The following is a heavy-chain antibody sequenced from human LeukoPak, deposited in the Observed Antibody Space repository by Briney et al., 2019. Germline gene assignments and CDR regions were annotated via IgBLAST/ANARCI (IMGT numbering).Heavy chain of an antibody. CDR3: SRESGAFCPFGY. Sequence: PSGTLSLTCGVPGGSISNTNWWSCVRQPPGQGLEWCGEISLTGRHNYTLSHNARHPMSRDDPGNQLPLDHLSVTPADTAVYLCSRESGAFCPFGYWGQGTLVIVPS. CDR2: ISLTGRH. CDR1: GGSISNTNW. V-gene: IGHV4-4*02. D-gene: IGHD1-26*01. J-gene: IGHJ4*02.